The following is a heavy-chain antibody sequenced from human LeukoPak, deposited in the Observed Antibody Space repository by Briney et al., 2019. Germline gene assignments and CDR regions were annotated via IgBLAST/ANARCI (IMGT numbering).Heavy chain of an antibody. V-gene: IGHV4-4*07. Sequence: SETLSLTCTVSGGSISSYYWSWIRQPAGKGLEWIGRIYTSGSTNYNPSLKSRVTMSVDTSKNQFSLKLSSVTAADTAVYYCARESRGVVVAATTHFGYWGQGTLVTVSS. J-gene: IGHJ4*02. D-gene: IGHD2-15*01. CDR3: ARESRGVVVAATTHFGY. CDR1: GGSISSYY. CDR2: IYTSGST.